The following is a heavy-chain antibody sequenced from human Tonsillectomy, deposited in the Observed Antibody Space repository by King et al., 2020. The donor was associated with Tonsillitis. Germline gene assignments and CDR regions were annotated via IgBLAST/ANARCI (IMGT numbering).Heavy chain of an antibody. CDR3: ARVDRSAAMSSEGVFGSFDY. CDR1: GYTFPNYD. V-gene: IGHV1-18*01. J-gene: IGHJ3*01. Sequence: QLVQSGTEVKKPGASVKVSCKASGYTFPNYDITWVRQATGQGLEWMGWISAYNGNTIYAQKFQGRVTMTTDTSTSTAYMELRSLRSDDTAVYYCARVDRSAAMSSEGVFGSFDYWGQGTMVTVSS. D-gene: IGHD3-3*01. CDR2: ISAYNGNT.